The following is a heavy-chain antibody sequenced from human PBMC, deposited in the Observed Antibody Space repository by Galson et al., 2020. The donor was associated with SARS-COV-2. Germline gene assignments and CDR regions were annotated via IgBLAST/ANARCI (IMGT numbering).Heavy chain of an antibody. D-gene: IGHD6-19*01. CDR2: IYSGGST. Sequence: GGSLRLSCAASGFTVSSNYMSWVRQAPGKGLEWVSVIYSGGSTYYADSVKGRFTISRDNSKNTLYLQMNSLRAEDTAVYYCARGVGAVAGRGYYYGMDVWGQGTTVTVSS. V-gene: IGHV3-66*02. J-gene: IGHJ6*02. CDR1: GFTVSSNY. CDR3: ARGVGAVAGRGYYYGMDV.